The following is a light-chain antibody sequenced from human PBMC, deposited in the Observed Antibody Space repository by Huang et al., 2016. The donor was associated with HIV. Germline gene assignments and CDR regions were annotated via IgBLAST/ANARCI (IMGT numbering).Light chain of an antibody. Sequence: DIVMTQSPASLAVSLGERATINCKSSQTIFYSSNNRNYVAWYQQKPGQSPKLLIYWASTRESGVPDRFSGSGSGTDFTLTISSLQAEDVAVYFCQQYYGIPYTFGQGTKLDIK. CDR2: WAS. CDR3: QQYYGIPYT. V-gene: IGKV4-1*01. CDR1: QTIFYSSNNRNY. J-gene: IGKJ2*01.